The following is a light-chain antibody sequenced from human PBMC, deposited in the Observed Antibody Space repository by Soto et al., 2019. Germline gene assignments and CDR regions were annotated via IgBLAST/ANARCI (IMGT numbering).Light chain of an antibody. J-gene: IGKJ5*01. V-gene: IGKV3-20*01. CDR2: GAS. CDR1: QSVSSSF. Sequence: EIVLTQSPGTLSSSPGERATLSCRASQSVSSSFLTWYQQKPGQAPRLLMYGASNRATGIPDRFSGSGSGTDFTLTISRLEPEDFAVYYCQQYGSSPTFGQGTRLEIK. CDR3: QQYGSSPT.